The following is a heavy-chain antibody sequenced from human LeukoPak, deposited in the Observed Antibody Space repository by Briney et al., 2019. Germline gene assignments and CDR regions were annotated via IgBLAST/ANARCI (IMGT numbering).Heavy chain of an antibody. V-gene: IGHV4-59*12. D-gene: IGHD5-24*01. CDR1: GGSISNYY. Sequence: KSSETLSLTCTVSGGSISNYYWSWIRQPPGKGLEWIGYIYYSGSTNYNPSLKSRVTISVDTSKNQFSLKLSSVTAADTAVYYCARGEMATVPFDYWGQGTLVTVSS. CDR3: ARGEMATVPFDY. J-gene: IGHJ4*02. CDR2: IYYSGST.